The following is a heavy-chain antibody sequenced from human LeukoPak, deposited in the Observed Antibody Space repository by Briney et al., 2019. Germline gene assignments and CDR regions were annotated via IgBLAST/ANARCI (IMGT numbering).Heavy chain of an antibody. CDR3: AREGDYAGY. Sequence: GGSLRLPCEASGFTFSNYAMHWVRQAPGKGLEWVVVTSYDGTSKYYADSVKGRFTISRDNSKNTLYLQLNSLRPEDTAVYYCAREGDYAGYWGQGTLVTVSS. CDR2: TSYDGTSK. CDR1: GFTFSNYA. D-gene: IGHD4-17*01. J-gene: IGHJ4*02. V-gene: IGHV3-30-3*01.